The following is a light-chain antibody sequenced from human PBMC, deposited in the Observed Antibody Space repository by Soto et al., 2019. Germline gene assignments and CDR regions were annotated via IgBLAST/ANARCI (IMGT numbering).Light chain of an antibody. V-gene: IGLV2-23*03. CDR3: CSYAGSSTFPYV. CDR2: EGS. CDR1: STDVDDYYL. J-gene: IGLJ1*01. Sequence: QSALTQPASVSGSPGQSITISCTAASTDVDDYYLVSWYQHHPGKAPKLIIYEGSKRPSGVSNRFSGSKSGNTASLTISGLQAEDEADYYCCSYAGSSTFPYVFGTGTKVTVL.